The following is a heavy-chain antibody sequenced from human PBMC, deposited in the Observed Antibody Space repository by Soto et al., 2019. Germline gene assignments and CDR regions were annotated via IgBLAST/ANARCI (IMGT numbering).Heavy chain of an antibody. D-gene: IGHD2-2*01. CDR3: GRDLGYCSSTSCYLDAFDI. CDR2: INAGNGNT. CDR1: GYTFTSYA. V-gene: IGHV1-3*01. Sequence: QVQLVQSGAEVKKPGASVKVSCKASGYTFTSYAMHWVRQAPGQRLEWMGWINAGNGNTKYSQKFQGRVTITRDTSASTAYMELSSLRSEDTAVYYCGRDLGYCSSTSCYLDAFDIWGQGTMVTVSS. J-gene: IGHJ3*02.